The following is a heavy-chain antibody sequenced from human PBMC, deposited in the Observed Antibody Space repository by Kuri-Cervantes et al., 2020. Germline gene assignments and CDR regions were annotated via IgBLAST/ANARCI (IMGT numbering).Heavy chain of an antibody. Sequence: SGPTLVKPTQTLRLTCTFSGFSLSTSAMRVSWIRQPPGKALEWLARIDWDDNKFYNASLKTRLTISKDTSNNQVVLTMTNMDPVDTATYYCARLSYSSNWGFDYWGQGTLVTVSS. J-gene: IGHJ4*02. V-gene: IGHV2-70*04. CDR3: ARLSYSSNWGFDY. CDR1: GFSLSTSAMR. D-gene: IGHD6-13*01. CDR2: IDWDDNK.